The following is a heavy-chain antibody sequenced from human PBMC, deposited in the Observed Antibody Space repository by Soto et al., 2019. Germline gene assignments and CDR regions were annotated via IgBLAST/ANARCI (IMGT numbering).Heavy chain of an antibody. V-gene: IGHV3-30*18. J-gene: IGHJ4*02. CDR2: ISYDGSDR. CDR3: AKAGGYSGYQSPDGFDY. CDR1: GFTFSTYG. Sequence: QVQLVESGGGVVQPGRSLRLSCAASGFTFSTYGMHWVRQAPGKGLEWVAVISYDGSDRHYADSVKGRFTISRDNSKNTLSQQMNRLRAEDTAVYYCAKAGGYSGYQSPDGFDYWGQGTLVTVSS. D-gene: IGHD5-12*01.